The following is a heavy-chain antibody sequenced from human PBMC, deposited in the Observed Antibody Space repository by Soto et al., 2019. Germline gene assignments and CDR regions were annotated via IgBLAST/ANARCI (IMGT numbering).Heavy chain of an antibody. D-gene: IGHD3-22*01. V-gene: IGHV3-33*01. CDR2: IWYDGSNK. J-gene: IGHJ3*02. CDR3: ARDGSHYYDSSDPTESPPPSI. Sequence: QVQLVESGGGVVQPGRSLRLSCAASGFTFSSYGMHWVRQAPGKGLEWVAVIWYDGSNKYYADSVKGRFTISRDNSKNTLYLQMNSLRAEDTAVYYCARDGSHYYDSSDPTESPPPSIWGQGTMVTVSS. CDR1: GFTFSSYG.